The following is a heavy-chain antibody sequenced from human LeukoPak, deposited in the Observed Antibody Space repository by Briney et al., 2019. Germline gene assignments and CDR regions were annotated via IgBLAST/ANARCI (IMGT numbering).Heavy chain of an antibody. V-gene: IGHV4-61*02. D-gene: IGHD3-9*01. Sequence: SETLSLTCTVSGGSISSGSYYWSWIRQPAGKGLEWIGRIYTSGSTNYNPSLKSRVTISVDTSKNQFSLKLSSVTAADTAVYYCASGLRYFDLYYWGQGTLVIVSS. CDR3: ASGLRYFDLYY. J-gene: IGHJ4*02. CDR1: GGSISSGSYY. CDR2: IYTSGST.